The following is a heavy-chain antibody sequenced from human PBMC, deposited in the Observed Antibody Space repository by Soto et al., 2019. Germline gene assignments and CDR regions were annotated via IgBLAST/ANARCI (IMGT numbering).Heavy chain of an antibody. CDR3: AKDVDDSGSYDYYFAY. V-gene: IGHV3-21*01. D-gene: IGHD1-26*01. J-gene: IGHJ4*02. CDR2: ISSSSSYI. CDR1: GFTFGGYG. Sequence: PVGSLRLSCGASGFTFGGYGVNWVRQAPGKGLEWVSSISSSSSYIYYADSVKGRFTISRDNAKNTLYLQMNSLRAEDTAVYYCAKDVDDSGSYDYYFAYGGQGTLVTVSS.